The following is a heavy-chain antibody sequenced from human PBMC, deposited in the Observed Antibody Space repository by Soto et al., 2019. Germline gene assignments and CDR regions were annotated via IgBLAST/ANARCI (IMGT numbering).Heavy chain of an antibody. J-gene: IGHJ5*02. CDR3: ARVLFRSYCSGGSCQGGWFDP. CDR2: ISAYNGNT. V-gene: IGHV1-18*01. D-gene: IGHD2-15*01. Sequence: ASVKVSCKASGYTFTSYGITWVRQAPGQGLEWMGWISAYNGNTNYAQKFQGRVTMTTDTSTSTAYMELRSLRSDDTAVYYCARVLFRSYCSGGSCQGGWFDPWGQGTLVTVSS. CDR1: GYTFTSYG.